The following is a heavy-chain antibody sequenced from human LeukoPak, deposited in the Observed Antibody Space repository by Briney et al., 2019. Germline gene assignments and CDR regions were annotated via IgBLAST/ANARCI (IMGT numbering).Heavy chain of an antibody. V-gene: IGHV3-21*01. CDR1: GFTFSSYS. Sequence: PGGSLRLSCAASGFTFSSYSMNWVRQAPGKGLEWVSSISSSSSYIYYADSVKGRLTISRDNAKNSLYLQMNSLRAEDTAVYYCARANYGSGSCYDYWGQGTLVTVSS. CDR2: ISSSSSYI. D-gene: IGHD3-10*01. J-gene: IGHJ4*02. CDR3: ARANYGSGSCYDY.